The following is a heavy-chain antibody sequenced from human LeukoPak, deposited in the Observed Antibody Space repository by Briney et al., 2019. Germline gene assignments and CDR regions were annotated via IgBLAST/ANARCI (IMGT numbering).Heavy chain of an antibody. Sequence: ASVKVSCKASGYTFTSYGISWVRQAPGQGLDWMGWISAYNGNTNYAQKFQGRVTMTRDTSTSTVYMELSSLRSEDTAVYYCARDPPVRFLAGYFDYWGQGTLVTVSS. CDR3: ARDPPVRFLAGYFDY. J-gene: IGHJ4*02. V-gene: IGHV1-18*01. D-gene: IGHD3-3*01. CDR2: ISAYNGNT. CDR1: GYTFTSYG.